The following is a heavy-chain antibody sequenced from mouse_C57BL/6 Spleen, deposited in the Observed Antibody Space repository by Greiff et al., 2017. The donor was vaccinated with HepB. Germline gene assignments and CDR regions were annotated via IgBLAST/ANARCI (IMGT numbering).Heavy chain of an antibody. CDR2: IYPGDGDT. CDR1: GYAFSSYW. Sequence: VQLQQSGAELVKPGASVKISCKASGYAFSSYWMNWVKQRPGKGLEWIGQIYPGDGDTNYNGKFKGKATLTADKSSSTAYMQLSSLTSEDSAVYFCARDGGTTVVAPSFAYWGQGTLVTVSA. CDR3: ARDGGTTVVAPSFAY. V-gene: IGHV1-80*01. D-gene: IGHD1-1*01. J-gene: IGHJ3*01.